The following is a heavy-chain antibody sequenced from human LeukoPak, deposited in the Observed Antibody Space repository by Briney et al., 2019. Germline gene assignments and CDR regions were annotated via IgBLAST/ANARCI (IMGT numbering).Heavy chain of an antibody. J-gene: IGHJ4*02. D-gene: IGHD5-12*01. CDR2: INPNSGGT. Sequence: ASVKVSCKASGYTFTSYYMHWVRQAPGQGLEWMGWINPNSGGTNYAQKFQGRVTMTTDTSTSTAYMELRSLRSDDTAVYYCARAFEYSGYDYFDYWGQGTLVTVSS. CDR1: GYTFTSYY. V-gene: IGHV1-2*02. CDR3: ARAFEYSGYDYFDY.